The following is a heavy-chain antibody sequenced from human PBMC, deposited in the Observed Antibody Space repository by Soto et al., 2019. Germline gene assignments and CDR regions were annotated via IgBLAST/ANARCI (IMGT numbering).Heavy chain of an antibody. CDR3: AHCTHGSGTNWFDP. CDR1: GGSISSYYWG. Sequence: TLSLTCTVSGGSISSYYWGLIRQPPEKALEWLALVYWDDEKRYSPSLKSRLTITKDSSRNQVVLTMTNMDPVDTATYYCAHCTHGSGTNWFDPWGQGTRVTVSS. D-gene: IGHD3-10*01. J-gene: IGHJ5*02. V-gene: IGHV2-5*02. CDR2: VYWDDEK.